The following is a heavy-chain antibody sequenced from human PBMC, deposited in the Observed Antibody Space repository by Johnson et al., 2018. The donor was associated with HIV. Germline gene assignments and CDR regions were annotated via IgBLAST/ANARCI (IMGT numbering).Heavy chain of an antibody. CDR3: ARACSGGSCYEEKSPDAFDI. Sequence: EVQLVESGGGLVQPGGSLRLSCVASGLTFSSYGMSWVRQAPGKGPEWVSGIYSGGSTYYADSVKGRFTISRDNSKNTLYLQMNSLRAEDKAVYYCARACSGGSCYEEKSPDAFDIWGQGTMVTVSS. CDR1: GLTFSSYG. V-gene: IGHV3-66*01. D-gene: IGHD2-15*01. J-gene: IGHJ3*02. CDR2: IYSGGST.